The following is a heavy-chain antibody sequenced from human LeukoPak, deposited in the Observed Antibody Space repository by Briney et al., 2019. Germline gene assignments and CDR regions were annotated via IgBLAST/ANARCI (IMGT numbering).Heavy chain of an antibody. CDR3: SRRSAVAGHFDY. V-gene: IGHV3-23*01. CDR2: ISGLYDGT. D-gene: IGHD6-13*01. Sequence: GGSLRLSCAASGFTFSTHAMSWVRQAPGKGLEWVSAISGLYDGTYYADSVKGRFTISRDNPKNTLYLQMNSLRVEDTAVYYCSRRSAVAGHFDYWGQGNLVTVSS. CDR1: GFTFSTHA. J-gene: IGHJ4*02.